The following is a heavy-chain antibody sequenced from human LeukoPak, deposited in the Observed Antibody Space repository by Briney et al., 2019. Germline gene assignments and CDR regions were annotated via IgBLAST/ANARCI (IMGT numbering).Heavy chain of an antibody. CDR3: ARRDYGDLSPIAY. CDR2: IYYSGTT. D-gene: IGHD4-17*01. Sequence: SETLSLTCTVSGGSIRSSSYFWDWIRQPPGKGLEWFGSIYYSGTTYYNPSLKSRVTISVDTSKNQFSLKLSSVTAADTAVYYCARRDYGDLSPIAYWGRGTLVTVSS. J-gene: IGHJ4*02. CDR1: GGSIRSSSYF. V-gene: IGHV4-39*01.